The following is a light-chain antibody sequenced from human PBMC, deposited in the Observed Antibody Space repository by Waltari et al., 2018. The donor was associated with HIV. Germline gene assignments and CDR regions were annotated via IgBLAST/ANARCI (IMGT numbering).Light chain of an antibody. J-gene: IGLJ2*01. CDR1: TDSKF. Sequence: QSALAQPASVSGSPGQSFTISCRGTTDSKFVSWYQFHPGKAPQLNIFQGTNRPSGGSNRVSGSKSGNTASLNISGLQSDDEAHYFCASRAAENTFLFGGGTQGTVL. CDR3: ASRAAENTFL. CDR2: QGT. V-gene: IGLV2-14*01.